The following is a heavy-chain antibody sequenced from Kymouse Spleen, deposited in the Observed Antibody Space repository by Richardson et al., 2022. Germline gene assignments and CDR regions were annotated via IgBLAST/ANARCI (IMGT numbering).Heavy chain of an antibody. D-gene: IGHD2-2*02. Sequence: EVQLVESGGGLVKPGGSLRLSCAASGFTFSNAWMSWVRQAPGKGLEWVGRIKSKTDGGTTDYAAPVKGRFTISRDDSKNTLYLQMNSLKTEDTAVYYCTTDPFVVVPAIFDYWGQGTLVTVSS. J-gene: IGHJ4*02. V-gene: IGHV3-15*01. CDR3: TTDPFVVVPAIFDY. CDR1: GFTFSNAW. CDR2: IKSKTDGGTT.